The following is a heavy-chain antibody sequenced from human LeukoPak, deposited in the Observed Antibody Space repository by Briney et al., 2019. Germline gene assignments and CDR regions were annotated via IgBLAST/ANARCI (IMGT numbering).Heavy chain of an antibody. CDR3: ARPGAGDAFDI. V-gene: IGHV4-34*01. Sequence: SETLSLTCAVYGGSFSGYYWSWIRQPPGKGLEWIGEINHSGSTNYNPSLRSRVTISVDTSKNQFSLKLSSVTAADTAVYYCARPGAGDAFDIWGQGTMVTVSS. CDR2: INHSGST. CDR1: GGSFSGYY. J-gene: IGHJ3*02. D-gene: IGHD4/OR15-4a*01.